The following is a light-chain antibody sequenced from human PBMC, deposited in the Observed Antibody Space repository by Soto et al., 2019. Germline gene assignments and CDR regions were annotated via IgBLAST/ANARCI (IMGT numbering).Light chain of an antibody. J-gene: IGKJ1*01. CDR2: DAS. CDR3: QQYGSSPTWT. CDR1: QTVRTNY. V-gene: IGKV3-20*01. Sequence: EFVLTQSPCTLSLSPGERATLSCRAIQTVRTNYLAWYQQKPGQAPRLLIYDASSRATGIPDRFSGGGSGTDFTLTISRLEPEDFAVYYCQQYGSSPTWTFGQGTKVAIK.